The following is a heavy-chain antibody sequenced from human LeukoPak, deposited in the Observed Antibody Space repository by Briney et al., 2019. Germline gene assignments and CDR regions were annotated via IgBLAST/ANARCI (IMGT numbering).Heavy chain of an antibody. Sequence: PSETLSPTCTVSGGFITGYYWNWIRQPAGQGLEWLGRVYSSGVGNYNPSLTSRVTMSVDTSKNQFSLKLTSLTAADTAVYYCAREEFLHEIDSSGYFVYWGQGTLVTVSS. V-gene: IGHV4-4*07. D-gene: IGHD3-22*01. CDR2: VYSSGVG. J-gene: IGHJ4*02. CDR1: GGFITGYY. CDR3: AREEFLHEIDSSGYFVY.